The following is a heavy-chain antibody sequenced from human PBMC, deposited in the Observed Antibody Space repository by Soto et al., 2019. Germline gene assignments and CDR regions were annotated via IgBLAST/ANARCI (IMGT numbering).Heavy chain of an antibody. J-gene: IGHJ4*02. Sequence: QVQLVQSEAEVKKPGASVKLSCKASGYTFVNYYVHWVRQAPRQGLEWMGFINPTVGSTSYAQKFQGRLTMTRDTSTSTVYMELSSLRSEDTALYYCARNAASGLDYWGQGTLVTVSS. D-gene: IGHD6-25*01. V-gene: IGHV1-46*01. CDR3: ARNAASGLDY. CDR2: INPTVGST. CDR1: GYTFVNYY.